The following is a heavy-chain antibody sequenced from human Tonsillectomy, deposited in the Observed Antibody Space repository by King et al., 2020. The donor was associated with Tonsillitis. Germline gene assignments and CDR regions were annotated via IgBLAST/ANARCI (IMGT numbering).Heavy chain of an antibody. J-gene: IGHJ4*02. Sequence: VQLVESGGGLVKPGRSLRLSCTASGFTFGDYAMSWFRQAPGKGLEWVGFISSKAYGGTTEYAPSVKGRFTISRDDAKSIAYLQMNSLKTEDTAVYYCTIRSYGYYFDYWGQGTLVTVSS. CDR2: ISSKAYGGTT. V-gene: IGHV3-49*05. CDR3: TIRSYGYYFDY. CDR1: GFTFGDYA. D-gene: IGHD4-17*01.